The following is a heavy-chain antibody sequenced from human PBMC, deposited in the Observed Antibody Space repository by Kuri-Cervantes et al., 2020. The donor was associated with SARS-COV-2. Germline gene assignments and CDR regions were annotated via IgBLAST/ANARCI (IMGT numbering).Heavy chain of an antibody. CDR3: ARSPGFFLEWLPYGMDV. V-gene: IGHV1-18*01. J-gene: IGHJ6*02. CDR2: ISAYNGNT. Sequence: ASVKVSCKASGYTFTSYGISWVRQAPGQGLEWMGWISAYNGNTNYAQKLQGRVTMTTDTSTSTAYMELRSLRSEDTAVYYCARSPGFFLEWLPYGMDVWGQGTTVTVSS. CDR1: GYTFTSYG. D-gene: IGHD3-3*01.